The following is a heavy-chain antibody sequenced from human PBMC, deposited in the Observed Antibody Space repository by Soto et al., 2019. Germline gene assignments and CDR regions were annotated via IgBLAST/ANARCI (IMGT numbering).Heavy chain of an antibody. CDR1: GYTFTSYG. V-gene: IGHV1-18*01. CDR3: ARERGPGEEGMDY. CDR2: ISAYNGKT. J-gene: IGHJ4*02. D-gene: IGHD3-10*01. Sequence: QVQLVQSGAEVKKPGASVKVSCQASGYTFTSYGISWVRQAPGQGLEGMAWISAYNGKTNYAQQLQGRVTMTTDTSTSTAHMELRRLRSGDTAAYYCARERGPGEEGMDYWGQGTLVTVSS.